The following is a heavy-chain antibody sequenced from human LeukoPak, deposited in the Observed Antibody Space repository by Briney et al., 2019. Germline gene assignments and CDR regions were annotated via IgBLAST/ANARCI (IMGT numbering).Heavy chain of an antibody. CDR1: GFTSISYD. CDR3: ARALRYDSSGPTGAFDI. CDR2: IGTAGDT. V-gene: IGHV3-13*01. D-gene: IGHD3-22*01. Sequence: GGSLRLSCAASGFTSISYDMHWVRQGTGKGLEWVSAIGTAGDTYYPGSVKGRFTISRENAKNSLYLQMNSLRAGDTAVYYCARALRYDSSGPTGAFDIWGQGTMVTVSS. J-gene: IGHJ3*02.